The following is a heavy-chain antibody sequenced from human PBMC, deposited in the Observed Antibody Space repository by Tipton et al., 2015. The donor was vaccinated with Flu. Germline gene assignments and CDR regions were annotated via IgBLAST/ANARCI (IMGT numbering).Heavy chain of an antibody. V-gene: IGHV4-38-2*02. J-gene: IGHJ4*02. CDR2: IDHSGTT. D-gene: IGHD4-11*01. CDR3: ASHSYSRGRAGH. CDR1: GYFINSGYY. Sequence: TLSLTCTVSGYFINSGYYWGWIRQPPGKGLEWIGSIDHSGTTYYNPSLKSRVTISVDTSKNQFSLKLSSVTAADTAVFYCASHSYSRGRAGHWGQGTLVTVSS.